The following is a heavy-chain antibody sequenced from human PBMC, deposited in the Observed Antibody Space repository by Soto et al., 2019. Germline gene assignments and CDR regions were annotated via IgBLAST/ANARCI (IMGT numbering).Heavy chain of an antibody. CDR1: GATFRSYA. CDR2: ISPIFGST. V-gene: IGHV1-69*01. D-gene: IGHD4-17*01. Sequence: VQLVQSGAEVKKPGSSVKVSCRASGATFRSYAFTWVRQAPGQGLEWMGGISPIFGSTIYARQFQGRVTITADDSASTAYVDLNSLSTEDTAVYYCAGDYGVYDWYGMDVWGHGTTVTVSS. CDR3: AGDYGVYDWYGMDV. J-gene: IGHJ6*02.